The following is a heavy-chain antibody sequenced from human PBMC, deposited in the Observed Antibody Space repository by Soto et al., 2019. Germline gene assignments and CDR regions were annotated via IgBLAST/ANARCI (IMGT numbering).Heavy chain of an antibody. CDR2: ISSSGSTI. CDR3: ARDCSSTSCYTAFGYYYGMDV. V-gene: IGHV3-48*03. D-gene: IGHD2-2*02. Sequence: EVQLVESGGGLVQPGGSLRLSCAASGFTFSSYEMNWVRQAPGKGLEWVSYISSSGSTIYYADSVKGRFTISRDNAKNSLYLQMNSLRAEDTAVYYCARDCSSTSCYTAFGYYYGMDVWGQGTTVTVSS. CDR1: GFTFSSYE. J-gene: IGHJ6*02.